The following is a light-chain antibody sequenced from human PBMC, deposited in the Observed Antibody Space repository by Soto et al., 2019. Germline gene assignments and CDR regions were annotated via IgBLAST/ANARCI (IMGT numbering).Light chain of an antibody. CDR3: ATWDSGLSAVV. J-gene: IGLJ3*02. V-gene: IGLV1-51*01. Sequence: QSVLTQPPSVSAAPGQTVTISCSGSSSNIGNNYVSWYQQLPEKAPKILIYDTDKRPSGIPDRFSASKSGTSATLGITGLQTGDEAEYYCATWDSGLSAVVFGGGTKLTVL. CDR2: DTD. CDR1: SSNIGNNY.